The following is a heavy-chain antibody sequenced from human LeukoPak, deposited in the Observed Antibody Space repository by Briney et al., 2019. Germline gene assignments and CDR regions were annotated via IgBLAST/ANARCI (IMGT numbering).Heavy chain of an antibody. D-gene: IGHD5-18*01. J-gene: IGHJ6*03. CDR1: GYTFTSYG. CDR3: ARVYSGYSYGKYYYYYYMDV. Sequence: ASVKVSCKASGYTFTSYGISWVRQAPGQGLEWMGWISAYNGNTNYAQKLQGRVTMTTDTSTSTAYMELRSLRSDDTAVYYCARVYSGYSYGKYYYYYYMDVWGKGTTVTISS. V-gene: IGHV1-18*01. CDR2: ISAYNGNT.